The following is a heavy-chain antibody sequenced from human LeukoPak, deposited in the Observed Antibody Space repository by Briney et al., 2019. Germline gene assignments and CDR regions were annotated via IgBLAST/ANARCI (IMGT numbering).Heavy chain of an antibody. CDR3: AKAGDFGYYYYGMDV. CDR2: ISGSGGTT. Sequence: GGSLRLFCAASGFPFSIYAMIGLRQAPGKGLEGVSAISGSGGTTYYADSVKGRFTIARDNSKLTLYLQMNSVTAEDTAVYSGAKAGDFGYYYYGMDVWGQGTTVTVSS. CDR1: GFPFSIYA. V-gene: IGHV3-23*01. J-gene: IGHJ6*02. D-gene: IGHD3-16*01.